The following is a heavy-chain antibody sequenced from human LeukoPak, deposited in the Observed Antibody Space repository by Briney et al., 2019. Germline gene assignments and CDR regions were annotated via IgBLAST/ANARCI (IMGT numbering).Heavy chain of an antibody. Sequence: SETLSLTCAVSGGSISSGGYSWSWIRQPPGKGLEWIVYIYHSGSTYYNPSLKSRVTISVDRSKNQFSLKLSSVTAADTAVYYCASYGYYYDSSGYFEGYWGQGTLVTVSS. V-gene: IGHV4-30-2*01. D-gene: IGHD3-22*01. CDR2: IYHSGST. J-gene: IGHJ4*02. CDR3: ASYGYYYDSSGYFEGY. CDR1: GGSISSGGYS.